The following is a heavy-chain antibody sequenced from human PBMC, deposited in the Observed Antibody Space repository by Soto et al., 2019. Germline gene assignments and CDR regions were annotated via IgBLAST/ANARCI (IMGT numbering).Heavy chain of an antibody. CDR1: GGSISSYY. D-gene: IGHD5-12*01. Sequence: QVQLQESGPGLVKPSETLSLTCTVSGGSISSYYWSWIRQPPGKGLEWIGYIYYSGSTNYNPSLKSRVTISVDTSKNQFSLKLSSVTAADTAGYYCARAIVATAGDYFDYWGQGTLVTLSS. J-gene: IGHJ4*02. V-gene: IGHV4-59*01. CDR2: IYYSGST. CDR3: ARAIVATAGDYFDY.